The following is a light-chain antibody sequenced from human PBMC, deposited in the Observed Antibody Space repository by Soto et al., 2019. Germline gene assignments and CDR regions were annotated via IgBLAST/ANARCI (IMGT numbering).Light chain of an antibody. CDR2: EVN. CDR3: TSYTSTSTYV. V-gene: IGLV2-14*01. Sequence: QSALTQPASVSGSLGQSITISCTGTSSDVGGYNYVSWYQQHPGKVPKLMIYEVNNRPSGISDRFSGSKSGNTASLTISGLLAEDEADYYCTSYTSTSTYVFGTGTKLTVL. CDR1: SSDVGGYNY. J-gene: IGLJ1*01.